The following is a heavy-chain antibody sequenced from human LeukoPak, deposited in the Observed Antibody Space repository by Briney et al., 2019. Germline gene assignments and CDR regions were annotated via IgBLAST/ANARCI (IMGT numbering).Heavy chain of an antibody. J-gene: IGHJ4*02. D-gene: IGHD3-22*01. CDR3: VNYYDSSDYQQPNHFDY. CDR1: GGSISSTIYY. V-gene: IGHV4-39*07. Sequence: SETLSLTCTVSGGSISSTIYYWSWIRQPPGKGLEWIGEINHSGSTNYNPSLKSRVTISVDTSKNQFSLKLSSVTAADTAVYYCVNYYDSSDYQQPNHFDYWGQGTLVTVSS. CDR2: INHSGST.